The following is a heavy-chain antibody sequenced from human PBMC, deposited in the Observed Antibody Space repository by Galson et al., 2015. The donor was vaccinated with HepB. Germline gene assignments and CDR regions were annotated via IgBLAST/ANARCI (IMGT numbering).Heavy chain of an antibody. D-gene: IGHD2-2*01. Sequence: SVKVSCKASGYTFTGYYMHWVRQAPGQGFEWMGWINPNSGGTNYAQKFQGWVTMTRDTSISTAYMELSRLRSDDTAVYYCARGRRVVVPAAIPPPRGAYGMDVWGQGTTVTVSS. J-gene: IGHJ6*02. V-gene: IGHV1-2*04. CDR1: GYTFTGYY. CDR2: INPNSGGT. CDR3: ARGRRVVVPAAIPPPRGAYGMDV.